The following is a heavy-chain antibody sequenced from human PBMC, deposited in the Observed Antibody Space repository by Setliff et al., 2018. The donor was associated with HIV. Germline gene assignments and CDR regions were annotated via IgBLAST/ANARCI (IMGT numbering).Heavy chain of an antibody. D-gene: IGHD3-22*01. CDR3: ARVGYYDTSFDY. J-gene: IGHJ4*02. Sequence: SLTCDVYGGSFSGYYWSWIRQPPGKGLEWIGKINHSGSTNYNPSLKSRVTISVDTSKNQFSLKLSSVTAADTAVYYCARVGYYDTSFDYWGQGTLVTVSS. CDR2: INHSGST. V-gene: IGHV4-34*01. CDR1: GGSFSGYY.